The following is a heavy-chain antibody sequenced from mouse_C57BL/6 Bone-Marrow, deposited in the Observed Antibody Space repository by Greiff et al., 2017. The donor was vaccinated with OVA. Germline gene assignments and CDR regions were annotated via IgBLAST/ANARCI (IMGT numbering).Heavy chain of an antibody. CDR3: AREGYYGSYWYFDV. Sequence: EVKLMESGPGLVKPSQSLSLTCSVTGYSITSGYYWNWIRQFPGKKLEWMGYISYDGSNNYNPSLKNRISITRDTSKNQFFLKLNSVTTEDTATYYCAREGYYGSYWYFDVWGTGTTVTVSS. CDR1: GYSITSGYY. CDR2: ISYDGSN. J-gene: IGHJ1*03. D-gene: IGHD1-1*01. V-gene: IGHV3-6*01.